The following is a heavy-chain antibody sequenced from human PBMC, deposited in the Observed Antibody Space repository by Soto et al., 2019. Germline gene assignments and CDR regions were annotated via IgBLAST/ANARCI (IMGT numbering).Heavy chain of an antibody. CDR1: GFSFSGYN. CDR3: ARVVYFDRSAYGL. CDR2: ISGDSNYI. D-gene: IGHD3-22*01. J-gene: IGHJ3*01. V-gene: IGHV3-21*01. Sequence: GGSLRLCSAASGFSFSGYNMNWVRQAPGKGLQWVSSISGDSNYIYYADSVQGRFTISRDNAKNSVYLQMNSLRAEDTAVYYCARVVYFDRSAYGLWGQGTMVTV.